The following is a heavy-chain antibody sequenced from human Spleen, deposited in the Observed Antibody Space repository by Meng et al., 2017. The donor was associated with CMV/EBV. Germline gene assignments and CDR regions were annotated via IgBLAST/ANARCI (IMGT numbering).Heavy chain of an antibody. J-gene: IGHJ4*02. V-gene: IGHV3-7*01. CDR3: ARDTPGD. CDR2: IKPDGSEK. Sequence: GESLKISCAASGFTFDDYAMHWVRQAPGKGLEWVANIKPDGSEKNYVDSVKGRFTISRDNAKNSVYLQMNSLRAEDTAVYYCARDTPGDCGQGTLVTVSS. D-gene: IGHD3-10*01. CDR1: GFTFDDYA.